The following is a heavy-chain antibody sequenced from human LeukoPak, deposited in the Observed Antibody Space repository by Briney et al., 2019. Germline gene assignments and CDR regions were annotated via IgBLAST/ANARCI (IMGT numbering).Heavy chain of an antibody. V-gene: IGHV4-59*01. CDR2: IYYSGST. CDR1: GGSISSYY. CDR3: ARGWGLDESSDCSENIFDY. D-gene: IGHD3-22*01. J-gene: IGHJ4*02. Sequence: PSETLSLTCTVSGGSISSYYWSWIRQPPGKGLEWIGYIYYSGSTNYNPSLKSRVTISVDTSKNQFSLKLSSVTAADTAVYYCARGWGLDESSDCSENIFDYWGQGTLVTVSS.